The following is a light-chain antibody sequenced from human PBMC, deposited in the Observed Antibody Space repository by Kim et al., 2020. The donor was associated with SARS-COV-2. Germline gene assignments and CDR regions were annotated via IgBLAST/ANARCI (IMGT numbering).Light chain of an antibody. V-gene: IGKV3-15*01. J-gene: IGKJ2*03. Sequence: EIVMTQSPATLSVSPGERATLSCRASQSVSSNLAWYQQKPGQAPRLLIYGASTRATGIPARFSGSGSGTEFTLTISSLQSEDFAVYYCQQYNNWPPGVSFGQGTKLDIK. CDR2: GAS. CDR3: QQYNNWPPGVS. CDR1: QSVSSN.